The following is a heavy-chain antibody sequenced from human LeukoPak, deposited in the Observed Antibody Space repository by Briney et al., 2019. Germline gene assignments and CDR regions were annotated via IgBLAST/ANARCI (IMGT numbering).Heavy chain of an antibody. CDR1: GFSLNTYG. J-gene: IGHJ4*02. CDR2: FSGGSGTT. D-gene: IGHD5-24*01. V-gene: IGHV3-23*01. CDR3: ARWDGYGDY. Sequence: GGTLRFSCEAAGFSLNTYGITWVRQAPGKGLEWVSGFSGGSGTTHYRDSVKGRFTISRDNSKNTVFLQMDSLRAEDTAVYYCARWDGYGDYWGQGTLVTVSS.